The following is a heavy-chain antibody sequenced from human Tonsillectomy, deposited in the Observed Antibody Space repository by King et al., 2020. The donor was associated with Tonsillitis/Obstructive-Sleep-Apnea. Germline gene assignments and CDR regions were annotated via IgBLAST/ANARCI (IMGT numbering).Heavy chain of an antibody. CDR1: GGSISSGGYY. D-gene: IGHD7-27*01. Sequence: VQLQESGPALVKPSQTLSLTCTVSGGSISSGGYYWSWIRQHPGKGLEWIGYIYYSGRTYYNPSLKSRVTISLDTSKNQFSLTLSSVTAADTAVYYCAREVTGEAHYGGQGTLVTVSS. V-gene: IGHV4-31*03. CDR3: AREVTGEAHY. J-gene: IGHJ4*02. CDR2: IYYSGRT.